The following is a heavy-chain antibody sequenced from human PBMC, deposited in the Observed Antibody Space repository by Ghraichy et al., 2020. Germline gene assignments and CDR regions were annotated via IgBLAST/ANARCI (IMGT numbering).Heavy chain of an antibody. CDR3: AREATYDYDSSGYRQENYFDY. CDR1: GFTVSSNY. D-gene: IGHD3-22*01. V-gene: IGHV3-66*01. Sequence: GGSLRLSCAASGFTVSSNYMSWVRQAPGKGLEWVSVIYSGGSTYYADSVKGRFTISRDNSKNTVNLQMNSLRAEDTAVYYCAREATYDYDSSGYRQENYFDYWGQGTLVTVSS. J-gene: IGHJ4*02. CDR2: IYSGGST.